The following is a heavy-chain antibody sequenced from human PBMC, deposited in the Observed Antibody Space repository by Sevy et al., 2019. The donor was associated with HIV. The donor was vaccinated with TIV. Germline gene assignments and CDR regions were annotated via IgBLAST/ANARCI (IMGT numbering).Heavy chain of an antibody. CDR1: GFTFSKYW. D-gene: IGHD1-7*01. V-gene: IGHV3-7*01. Sequence: GGSLRLSCAASGFTFSKYWMGWVRQAPGKGLEWGANIKQDAGQKYYVDSVKGRFTMSRDNAKNSLYLQMNSLGAEDTAVYFCARDDGNYYFHYWGQGTLVTVSS. CDR2: IKQDAGQK. J-gene: IGHJ4*02. CDR3: ARDDGNYYFHY.